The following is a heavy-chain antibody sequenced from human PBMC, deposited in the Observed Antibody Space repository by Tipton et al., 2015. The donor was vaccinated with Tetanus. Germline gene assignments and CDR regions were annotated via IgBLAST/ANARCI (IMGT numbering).Heavy chain of an antibody. V-gene: IGHV4-30-4*01. CDR2: IHYSGNT. Sequence: TLSLTCSVSGGSISSSDHYWGWIRQHPGKGLEWIGYIHYSGNTFYKPSLKSRVTISVNTSKNQFSLRLTSVTAADTAVYYCARGFGSNWYYFDYWGQGTLVTVSS. D-gene: IGHD6-13*01. CDR3: ARGFGSNWYYFDY. CDR1: GGSISSSDHY. J-gene: IGHJ4*02.